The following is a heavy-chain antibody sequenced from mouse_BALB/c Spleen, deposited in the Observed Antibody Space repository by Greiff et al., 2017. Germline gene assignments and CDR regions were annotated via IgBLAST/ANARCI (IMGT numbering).Heavy chain of an antibody. D-gene: IGHD1-1*01. CDR2: ISYSGST. CDR1: GYSITSDYA. V-gene: IGHV3-2*02. J-gene: IGHJ4*01. Sequence: EVKLVESGPGLVKPSQSLSLTCTVTGYSITSDYAWNWIRQFPGNKLEWMGYISYSGSTSYNPSLKSRISITRDTSKNQFFLQLNSVTTEDTATYYCARCPYYYGSGYAMDYWGQGTSVTVSS. CDR3: ARCPYYYGSGYAMDY.